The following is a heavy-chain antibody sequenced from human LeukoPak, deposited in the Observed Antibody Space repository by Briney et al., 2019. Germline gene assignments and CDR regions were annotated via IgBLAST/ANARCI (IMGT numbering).Heavy chain of an antibody. D-gene: IGHD3-22*01. CDR2: IYYSGST. J-gene: IGHJ6*02. CDR3: ARDLFKIVVVEDYYYYGMDV. CDR1: GGSISSYY. V-gene: IGHV4-59*01. Sequence: SETLSLTCTVSGGSISSYYWSWIRQPPGKGLEWIGYIYYSGSTNYNPSLKSRVTISVDTSKNQFSLKLSSVTAADTAVYYCARDLFKIVVVEDYYYYGMDVWGQGTTVTVSS.